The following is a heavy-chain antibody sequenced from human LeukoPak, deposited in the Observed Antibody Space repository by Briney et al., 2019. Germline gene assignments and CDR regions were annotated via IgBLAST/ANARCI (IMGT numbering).Heavy chain of an antibody. J-gene: IGHJ4*02. CDR1: GFTFDDYS. D-gene: IGHD1-26*01. Sequence: GGSLRLSCAASGFTFDDYSMHWVCHVPGKGLQWVSLITWDGGSTFYADSVKGRFTISRDNSKKSLSLQMYGLSLEDTALYYCARERGRVIDYWGQGTLVTVSS. CDR2: ITWDGGST. CDR3: ARERGRVIDY. V-gene: IGHV3-43*01.